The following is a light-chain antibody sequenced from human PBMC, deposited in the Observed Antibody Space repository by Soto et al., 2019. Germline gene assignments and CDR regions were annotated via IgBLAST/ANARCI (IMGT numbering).Light chain of an antibody. CDR2: EVT. CDR1: SSDVGSYNF. Sequence: QSVLTQPASVSGSPGQSITISCTGTSSDVGSYNFVSWYQQHPGKAPKLMIYEVTKRPSRVSNRFSGSKSGNTASLTISGLQAEDESDYYCCSYARSSTLVFGGGTKLTVL. CDR3: CSYARSSTLV. J-gene: IGLJ2*01. V-gene: IGLV2-23*02.